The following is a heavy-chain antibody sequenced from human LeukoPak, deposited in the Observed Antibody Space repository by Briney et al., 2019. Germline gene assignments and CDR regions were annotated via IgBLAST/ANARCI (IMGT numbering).Heavy chain of an antibody. D-gene: IGHD2-2*01. CDR3: ARHLSDGDEVVEDIVVVPAAILRYNWFDP. V-gene: IGHV4-39*01. Sequence: KTSETLSLTCTVSGGSISSSSYYWGWIRQPPGKGLEWIGSIYYSGSTYYNPSLKSRVTISVDTSKNQFSLKLSSVTAADTAVYYCARHLSDGDEVVEDIVVVPAAILRYNWFDPWGQGTLVTVSS. CDR2: IYYSGST. CDR1: GGSISSSSYY. J-gene: IGHJ5*02.